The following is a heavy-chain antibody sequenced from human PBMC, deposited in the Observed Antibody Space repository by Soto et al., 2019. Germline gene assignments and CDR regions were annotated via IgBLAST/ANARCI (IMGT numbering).Heavy chain of an antibody. J-gene: IGHJ6*02. D-gene: IGHD3-3*01. V-gene: IGHV4-59*01. CDR2: IYYSGST. Sequence: PETLSLTCTVSGGSISSYYWSWIRQPPGKGLEWIGYIYYSGSTNYNPSLKSRVTISVDTSKNQFSLKLSSVTAADTAVYYCARGGEYRGYDFWSGYPPYYYYGMDVWGQGTTVTVSS. CDR1: GGSISSYY. CDR3: ARGGEYRGYDFWSGYPPYYYYGMDV.